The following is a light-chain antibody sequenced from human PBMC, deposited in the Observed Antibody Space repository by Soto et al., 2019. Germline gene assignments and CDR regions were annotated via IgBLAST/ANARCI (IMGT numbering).Light chain of an antibody. CDR3: QHYNNWPRT. CDR2: GAS. V-gene: IGKV3-15*01. Sequence: ERVLTQSPATLSVSPGERARLSCRASQSVSSNLAWYQQKPGQAPRLLIYGASTRATGIPARFSGSGSGTEFALTISSLQSEDFAVYSCQHYNNWPRTFGQGTKVDIK. J-gene: IGKJ1*01. CDR1: QSVSSN.